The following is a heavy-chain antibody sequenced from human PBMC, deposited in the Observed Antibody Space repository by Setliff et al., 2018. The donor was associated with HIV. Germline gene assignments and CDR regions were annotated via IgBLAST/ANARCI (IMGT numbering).Heavy chain of an antibody. CDR3: ARAYRPRALDI. J-gene: IGHJ3*02. V-gene: IGHV1-18*01. Sequence: ASVKVSCKASGGRFSSYAMSWVRQAPGQGLEWMGWISGFNGNTKYAQSFQDRVAMTTETATSTAYMEVRSLRSDDTAFYYCARAYRPRALDIWGQGTMVTVSS. CDR2: ISGFNGNT. D-gene: IGHD1-26*01. CDR1: GGRFSSYA.